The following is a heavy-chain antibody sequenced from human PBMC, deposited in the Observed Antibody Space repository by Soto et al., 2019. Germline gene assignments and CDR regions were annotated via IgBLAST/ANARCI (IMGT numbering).Heavy chain of an antibody. D-gene: IGHD1-7*01. CDR1: GFTVSNNY. CDR2: IYSGGST. Sequence: GGSLRLSCAVSGFTVSNNYMSWVRQAPGKGLEWVSSIYSGGSTYYADSVKGRFTISRDNSKNTLYLQMNSLRAEDTAVYYCARDRWDENYVIYFDYWGQGTLVTVSS. CDR3: ARDRWDENYVIYFDY. J-gene: IGHJ4*02. V-gene: IGHV3-53*01.